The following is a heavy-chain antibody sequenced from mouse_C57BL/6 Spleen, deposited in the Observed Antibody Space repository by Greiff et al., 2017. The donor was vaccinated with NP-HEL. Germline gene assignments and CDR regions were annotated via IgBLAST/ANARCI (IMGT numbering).Heavy chain of an antibody. CDR3: ARGYYGNYGFAY. D-gene: IGHD2-1*01. Sequence: VQLKQSGPELVKPGASVKIPCKASGYTFTDYNMDWVKQSRGKSLEWIGDINPNNGGTIYNQKFKGKATLTVDKSSSTAYMELRSLTSEDTAVYYCARGYYGNYGFAYWGQGTLVTVSA. V-gene: IGHV1-18*01. CDR1: GYTFTDYN. CDR2: INPNNGGT. J-gene: IGHJ3*01.